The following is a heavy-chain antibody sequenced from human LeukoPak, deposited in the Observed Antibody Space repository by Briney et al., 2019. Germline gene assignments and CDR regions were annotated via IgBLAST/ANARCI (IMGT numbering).Heavy chain of an antibody. D-gene: IGHD3-10*01. CDR1: GYTFSDYY. J-gene: IGHJ4*02. CDR3: ARDRDLMLLTSPSYLFDY. CDR2: ISPNSGDT. V-gene: IGHV1-2*02. Sequence: ASVKVSCKASGYTFSDYYIHWLRQAPGQGLEWMGWISPNSGDTHYAQQFQGRVTMTRDTSISTANMELSRLRSDDTAVYYCARDRDLMLLTSPSYLFDYWGQGTLVTVSS.